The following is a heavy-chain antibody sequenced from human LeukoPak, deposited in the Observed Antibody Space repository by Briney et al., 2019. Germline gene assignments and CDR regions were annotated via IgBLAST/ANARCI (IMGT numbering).Heavy chain of an antibody. CDR3: ARDNSGWYLFDY. CDR2: ISSSSSYI. V-gene: IGHV3-21*01. CDR1: GFTFSSYS. D-gene: IGHD6-19*01. J-gene: IGHJ4*02. Sequence: GGSLRLSCAASGFTFSSYSMNWVRQAPGKGLEWVSSISSSSSYIYYADSVKGRFTISRDNAKNSLYLQMNSLRAEDTAVYYCARDNSGWYLFDYWGQGTLVTVSS.